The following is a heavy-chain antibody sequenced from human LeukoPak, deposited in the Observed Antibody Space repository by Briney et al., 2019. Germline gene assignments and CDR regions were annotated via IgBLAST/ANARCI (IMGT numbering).Heavy chain of an antibody. Sequence: GASVKVSCKASGYTFINYYIHWVRQAPGQGLEWVGWITPNNGGSNYAQKFQGRVTMTTDTSINTASMELSRLTSDDTALYYCARERVNAFDVWGQGIMVTVSS. CDR1: GYTFINYY. CDR3: ARERVNAFDV. CDR2: ITPNNGGS. V-gene: IGHV1-2*02. J-gene: IGHJ3*01.